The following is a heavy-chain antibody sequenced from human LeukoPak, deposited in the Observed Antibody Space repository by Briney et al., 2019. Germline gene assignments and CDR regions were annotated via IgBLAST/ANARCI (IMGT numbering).Heavy chain of an antibody. CDR3: ARAPRGTVTHDY. CDR1: GFTFSSYS. J-gene: IGHJ4*02. D-gene: IGHD4-17*01. Sequence: GSLRLSCAASGFTFSSYSMNWVRQAPGKGLEWVSSISSSSSYIYYADSVKGRFTISRDNAKNSLYLQMNSLRAEDTAVYYCARAPRGTVTHDYWGQGTLVTVSS. CDR2: ISSSSSYI. V-gene: IGHV3-21*01.